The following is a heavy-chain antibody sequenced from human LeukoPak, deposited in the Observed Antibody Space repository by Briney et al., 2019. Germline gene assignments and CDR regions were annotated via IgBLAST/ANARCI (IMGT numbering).Heavy chain of an antibody. CDR1: GYTFTSYY. J-gene: IGHJ5*02. Sequence: ASVKVSCKASGYTFTSYYMHWVRQAPGQGLECMGIINPSGGSTSYAQKFQGRVTMTRDTSTSTVYMELSSLRSEDTAVYYCARERDIVVVPAAIHSWFDPWGQGTLVTVSS. CDR2: INPSGGST. CDR3: ARERDIVVVPAAIHSWFDP. D-gene: IGHD2-2*02. V-gene: IGHV1-46*01.